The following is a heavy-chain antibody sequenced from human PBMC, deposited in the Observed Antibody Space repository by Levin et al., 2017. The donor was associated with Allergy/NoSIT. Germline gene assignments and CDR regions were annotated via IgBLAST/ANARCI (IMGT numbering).Heavy chain of an antibody. Sequence: GESLKISCAASGFTFSSYAMHWVRQAPGKGLEWVAVISYDGSNKYYADSVKGRFTISRDNSKNTLYLQMNSLRAEDTAVYYCARGQGTLERRLRPFDYWGQGTLVTVSS. CDR1: GFTFSSYA. J-gene: IGHJ4*02. CDR3: ARGQGTLERRLRPFDY. D-gene: IGHD1-1*01. CDR2: ISYDGSNK. V-gene: IGHV3-30-3*01.